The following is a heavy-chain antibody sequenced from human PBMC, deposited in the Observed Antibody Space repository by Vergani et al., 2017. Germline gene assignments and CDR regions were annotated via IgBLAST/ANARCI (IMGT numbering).Heavy chain of an antibody. V-gene: IGHV3-33*01. J-gene: IGHJ6*02. CDR2: IWYDGSNK. D-gene: IGHD4-17*01. CDR1: GFTFSSYG. Sequence: QVQLVESGGGVVQPGRSLRLSCAASGFTFSSYGMHWVRQAPGKGLEWVAVIWYDGSNKYYADSVKGRFTISRDNSKNTLYLQMNSLRAEDTAVYYCARDDDYGDYLPKYGMDVWGQGTTVTVSS. CDR3: ARDDDYGDYLPKYGMDV.